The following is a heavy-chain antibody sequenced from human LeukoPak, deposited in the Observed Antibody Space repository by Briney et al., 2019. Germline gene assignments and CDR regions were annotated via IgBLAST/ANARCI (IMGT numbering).Heavy chain of an antibody. Sequence: NPSETLSLTCAVYGGSFSGYYWSWIRQPPGKGLEWIGEINHSGSTNYNPSLKSRVTISVDTSKNQFSLKLSSVTAADTAVYYCARAQDIVVVPAARLGYNWFDPWGQGTLVTVSS. CDR1: GGSFSGYY. D-gene: IGHD2-2*01. CDR3: ARAQDIVVVPAARLGYNWFDP. V-gene: IGHV4-34*01. CDR2: INHSGST. J-gene: IGHJ5*02.